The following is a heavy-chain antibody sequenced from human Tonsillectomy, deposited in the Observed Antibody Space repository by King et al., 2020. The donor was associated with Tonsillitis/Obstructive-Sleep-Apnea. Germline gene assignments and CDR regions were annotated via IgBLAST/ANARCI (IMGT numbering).Heavy chain of an antibody. D-gene: IGHD2-2*01. CDR3: ATLNGIVVVPAAIDY. CDR2: ISGSGDST. J-gene: IGHJ4*02. V-gene: IGHV3-23*04. Sequence: VQLVESGGGLVQPGKSLRLSCAASGFTFSSYAMSWVRQAPGKGLEWVSTISGSGDSTYYADSVKGRFTISRDNSKNTLFLQMNSLRADDTALYYSATLNGIVVVPAAIDYWGQGTLVTVSS. CDR1: GFTFSSYA.